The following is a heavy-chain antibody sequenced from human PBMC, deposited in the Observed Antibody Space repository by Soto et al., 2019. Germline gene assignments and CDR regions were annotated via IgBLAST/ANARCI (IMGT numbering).Heavy chain of an antibody. CDR1: GFSLTSSGVA. J-gene: IGHJ4*02. Sequence: QITLTESGPTLVTPTQTLTLTCSFSGFSLTSSGVAVGWFRQPPGKAPEWLSLIYWNDDKRYSPSLRSRLIVTGDASKNQVVLTLADADAADSGTYYCAHRPTSTEDFYFDSWGQGTLVTVSS. V-gene: IGHV2-5*01. CDR3: AHRPTSTEDFYFDS. CDR2: IYWNDDK.